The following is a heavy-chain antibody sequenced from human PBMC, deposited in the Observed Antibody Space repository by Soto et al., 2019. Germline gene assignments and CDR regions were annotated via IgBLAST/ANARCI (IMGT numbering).Heavy chain of an antibody. CDR2: IYYIGST. D-gene: IGHD3-16*01. V-gene: IGHV4-59*01. CDR3: TRGGGRFDY. CDR1: GGSISPLY. Sequence: SETLSLTCTVSGGSISPLYWSWIRQPPGEGLEWIGYIYYIGSTNYNPSLKSRVTISVDTSKNQFSLNLTSVTAADTAVYYCTRGGGRFDYWSQGILVTVSS. J-gene: IGHJ4*02.